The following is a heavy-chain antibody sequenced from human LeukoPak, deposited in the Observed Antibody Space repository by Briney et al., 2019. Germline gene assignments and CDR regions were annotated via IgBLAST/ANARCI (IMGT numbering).Heavy chain of an antibody. CDR2: IIPILGIA. J-gene: IGHJ3*02. CDR1: GGTFSSYA. CDR3: ARVGALHDAFDI. Sequence: ASVKVSCKASGGTFSSYAISWVRQAPGQGLEWMGRIIPILGIANYAQKFQGRVTITADKSTSTAYMELSSLRSEDTAVYYCARVGALHDAFDIWGQGTMVTVSS. D-gene: IGHD1-26*01. V-gene: IGHV1-69*04.